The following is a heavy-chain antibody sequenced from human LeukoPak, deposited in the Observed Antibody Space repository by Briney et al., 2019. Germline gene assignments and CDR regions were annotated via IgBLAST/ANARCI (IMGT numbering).Heavy chain of an antibody. D-gene: IGHD3-3*02. J-gene: IGHJ4*02. CDR2: VNPDGSTT. CDR1: GFTFSSYW. CDR3: ARVSVGRYYFDN. V-gene: IGHV3-74*01. Sequence: GGSLRLSCAASGFTFSSYWMHWVRQAPGKGLVWVSRVNPDGSTTSYADSVKGRFTISRDSAKNTLYLQMNSLRAEDTAVYYCARVSVGRYYFDNWGQGTPVTVS.